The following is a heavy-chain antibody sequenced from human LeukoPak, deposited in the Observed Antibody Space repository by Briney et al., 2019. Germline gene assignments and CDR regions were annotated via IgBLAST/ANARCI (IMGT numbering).Heavy chain of an antibody. Sequence: SETLSLTCTVSGYSISSGYYWGWIRQPPGKGLEWIGSIYHSGSTYYNPSLKSRVTISVDTSKNQFSLKLSSVTAADTAVYYCARVVLSYSSSWRGWFGPWGQGTLVTVSS. CDR2: IYHSGST. CDR1: GYSISSGYY. J-gene: IGHJ5*02. V-gene: IGHV4-38-2*02. CDR3: ARVVLSYSSSWRGWFGP. D-gene: IGHD6-13*01.